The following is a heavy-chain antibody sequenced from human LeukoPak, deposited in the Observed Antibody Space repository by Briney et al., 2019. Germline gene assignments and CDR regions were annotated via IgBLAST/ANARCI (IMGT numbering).Heavy chain of an antibody. Sequence: GGSLRLSCAASGFTFSNAWMSWVRQAPGKGLEWVGRIKSKTDGGTTDYAAPVKGRFTISRGDSKNTLYLQMNSLKTEDTAVYYCTAGFSSGRFDYWGQGTLVTVSS. D-gene: IGHD6-25*01. CDR1: GFTFSNAW. V-gene: IGHV3-15*01. CDR2: IKSKTDGGTT. J-gene: IGHJ4*02. CDR3: TAGFSSGRFDY.